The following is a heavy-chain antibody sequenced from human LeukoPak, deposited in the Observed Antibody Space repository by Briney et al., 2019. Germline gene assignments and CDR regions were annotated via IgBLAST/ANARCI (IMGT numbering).Heavy chain of an antibody. CDR3: ARDTAYCGGDCRSDY. V-gene: IGHV3-21*01. J-gene: IGHJ4*02. D-gene: IGHD2-21*02. Sequence: GGSLRLSCAASGFTFSSYSMNWVRQAPGKGLEWVSSISSSSSYIYYADSVKGRFTTSRDNAKNSLYLQMNSVRAEVTAGYYCARDTAYCGGDCRSDYWGQGTLVTVSS. CDR1: GFTFSSYS. CDR2: ISSSSSYI.